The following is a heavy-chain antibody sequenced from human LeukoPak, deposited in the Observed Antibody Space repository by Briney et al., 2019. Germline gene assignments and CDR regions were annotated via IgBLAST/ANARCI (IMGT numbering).Heavy chain of an antibody. CDR3: ARDLAVGGPTSLDY. CDR1: GFTFSSDW. D-gene: IGHD6-19*01. J-gene: IGHJ4*02. CDR2: IKQDGSEK. V-gene: IGHV3-7*01. Sequence: PGGSLRLSCAASGFTFSSDWMSWVRQAPGKGLEWVANIKQDGSEKYYVDSVKGRFTISRDNAKNSLYLQMNSLRAEDTAVYYCARDLAVGGPTSLDYLGQGALVTVSS.